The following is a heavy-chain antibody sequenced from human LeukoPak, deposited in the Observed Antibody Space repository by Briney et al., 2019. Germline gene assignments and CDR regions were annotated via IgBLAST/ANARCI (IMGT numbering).Heavy chain of an antibody. V-gene: IGHV3-23*01. CDR1: GFTFSSYA. Sequence: PGGSLRLSCSASGFTFSSYAVSWVRQARGRGLEWVSTISGSGGSTYYADSVKGRFTISRDNSKNTMYLQMNSLRAADTAVYYCAKEVGGYDSYYYGMDVWGQGTTVTVSS. J-gene: IGHJ6*02. CDR3: AKEVGGYDSYYYGMDV. D-gene: IGHD5-12*01. CDR2: ISGSGGST.